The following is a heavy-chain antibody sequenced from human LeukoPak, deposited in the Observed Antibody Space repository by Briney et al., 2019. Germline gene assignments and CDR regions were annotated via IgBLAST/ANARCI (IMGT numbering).Heavy chain of an antibody. CDR1: GGSFSGYY. J-gene: IGHJ6*02. CDR3: ARDQIEMTTIMDYYYGMDV. Sequence: PSETLSLTCAVYGGSFSGYYWSWIRQPPGKGPEWIGEINHSGSTNYNPSLKSRVTISVDTSKNQFSLQLNSVTPEDTAVYYCARDQIEMTTIMDYYYGMDVWGQGTTVTVSS. CDR2: INHSGST. V-gene: IGHV4-34*01. D-gene: IGHD5-24*01.